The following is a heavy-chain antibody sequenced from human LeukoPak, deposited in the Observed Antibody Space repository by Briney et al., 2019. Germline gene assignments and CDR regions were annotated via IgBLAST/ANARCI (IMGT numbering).Heavy chain of an antibody. J-gene: IGHJ4*02. CDR1: GFTVSSNY. Sequence: GGSLRLSCVASGFTVSSNYMSWVRQAPGKGLEWVSVIYSGDNTYYVDSVKGRFTISRDSSKNTLYLQMNSLRAEDTAVYYCARDYYDILTANRQTKSSYFDYWGQGTLVAVSS. V-gene: IGHV3-66*01. D-gene: IGHD3-9*01. CDR2: IYSGDNT. CDR3: ARDYYDILTANRQTKSSYFDY.